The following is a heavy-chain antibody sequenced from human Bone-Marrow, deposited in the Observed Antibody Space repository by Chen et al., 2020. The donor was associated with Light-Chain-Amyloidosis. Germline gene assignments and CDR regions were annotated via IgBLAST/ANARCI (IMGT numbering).Heavy chain of an antibody. Sequence: QLQESGPGLVEPSKTLSLTCTVSGVSTITSREYYWGWMRQTPGKGLEWIGEMIPSGSTNYSPFLKSRVTISLDTSQSQFSLNLSSMTAADTAVYYCARGRGYSYGHVRAYNYMDVWGKGTTVTVSS. V-gene: IGHV4-61*05. CDR2: MIPSGST. CDR3: ARGRGYSYGHVRAYNYMDV. D-gene: IGHD5-18*01. CDR1: GVSTITSREYY. J-gene: IGHJ6*03.